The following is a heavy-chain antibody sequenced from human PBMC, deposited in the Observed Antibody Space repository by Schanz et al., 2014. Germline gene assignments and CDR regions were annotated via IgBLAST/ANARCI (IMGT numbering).Heavy chain of an antibody. V-gene: IGHV3-66*01. CDR1: EFTVSRSY. Sequence: EVRLVESGGDLVQPGGSLRLSCAASEFTVSRSYMTWVRQAPGKGLEWVSVIYSGGSTYYADSVKGRFTISRDNSKNTLYLQMNSLRAEDTAVYYCARGYSSSMDVWGQGTTVTVSS. J-gene: IGHJ6*02. CDR3: ARGYSSSMDV. D-gene: IGHD6-6*01. CDR2: IYSGGST.